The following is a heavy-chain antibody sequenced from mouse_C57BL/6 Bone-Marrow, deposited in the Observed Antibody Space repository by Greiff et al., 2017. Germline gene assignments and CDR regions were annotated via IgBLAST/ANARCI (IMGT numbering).Heavy chain of an antibody. CDR2: IYPGDGGT. J-gene: IGHJ3*01. Sequence: QVQLKQSGAELVKPGASVKISCKASGYAFSSYWMNWVKQRPGKGLEWIGQIYPGDGGTNYNGKFKGKATLTADKSSSTAYMQLSSLPSEDSAVYFCARWGRETWFAYWGQGTLVTVSA. CDR3: ARWGRETWFAY. CDR1: GYAFSSYW. V-gene: IGHV1-80*01.